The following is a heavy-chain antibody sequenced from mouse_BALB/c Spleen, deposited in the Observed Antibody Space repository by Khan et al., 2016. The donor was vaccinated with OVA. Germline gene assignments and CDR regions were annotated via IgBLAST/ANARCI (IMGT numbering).Heavy chain of an antibody. Sequence: EVELVESGGGLVKPGGSLKLSCAASGFTFSTYAMSWVRQTPEKRLEWVATISSDGDYTYFPDNVTGRFTISRDNAKNTLCLQMTSLRSEDKAMYYCARSPYGNFAYWGQGTLVTVSA. CDR2: ISSDGDYT. D-gene: IGHD2-1*01. J-gene: IGHJ3*01. V-gene: IGHV5-9-3*01. CDR3: ARSPYGNFAY. CDR1: GFTFSTYA.